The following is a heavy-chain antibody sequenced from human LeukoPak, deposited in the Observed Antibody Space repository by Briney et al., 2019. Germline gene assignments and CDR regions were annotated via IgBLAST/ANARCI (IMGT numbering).Heavy chain of an antibody. CDR1: GVTFSEYW. J-gene: IGHJ3*01. Sequence: GGSLRLSCAASGVTFSEYWMSWVREAPGKGREWVAHVKVDGGDKYYVDSVKGRFTISRENAKNTMYMQMNTLRAEDTAVYYCAGEDRFAFDFWGQGTTVTVSS. CDR3: AGEDRFAFDF. V-gene: IGHV3-7*01. CDR2: VKVDGGDK.